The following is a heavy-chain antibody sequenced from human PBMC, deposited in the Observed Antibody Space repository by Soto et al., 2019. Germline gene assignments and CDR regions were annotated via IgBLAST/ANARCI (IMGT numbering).Heavy chain of an antibody. D-gene: IGHD5-12*01. CDR2: SRDKTRSHTT. J-gene: IGHJ4*02. Sequence: EMQLVESGGGLVQPGGSLRLSCAASGFTSSDHYLDWVRQAPGKGLEWIARSRDKTRSHTTEYAASVRGRFIISRDDSKNSIYLQMSSLNTEDSAVYYCTRSTYGYGNFDYWGQGTLDTVSS. V-gene: IGHV3-72*01. CDR1: GFTSSDHY. CDR3: TRSTYGYGNFDY.